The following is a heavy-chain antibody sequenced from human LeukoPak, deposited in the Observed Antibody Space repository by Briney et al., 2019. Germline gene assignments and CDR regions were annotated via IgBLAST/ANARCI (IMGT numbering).Heavy chain of an antibody. Sequence: SQTLSLTCAVPGGSISSGGYSWSWIRQPPGKGLEWIGYIYHSGSTYYNPSLKSRVTISVDRSKNQFSLKLSSVTAADTAVYYCASTPRGNYYDSSGPSPHYFDYWGQGTLITVSS. J-gene: IGHJ4*02. CDR1: GGSISSGGYS. CDR2: IYHSGST. CDR3: ASTPRGNYYDSSGPSPHYFDY. D-gene: IGHD3-22*01. V-gene: IGHV4-30-2*01.